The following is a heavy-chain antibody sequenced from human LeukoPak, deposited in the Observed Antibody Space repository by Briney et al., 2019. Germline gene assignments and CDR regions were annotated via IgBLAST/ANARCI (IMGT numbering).Heavy chain of an antibody. CDR3: AKGIAAAGTRRPNWFDP. CDR2: ISGSGGST. D-gene: IGHD6-13*01. J-gene: IGHJ5*02. CDR1: GFTFRSYA. V-gene: IGHV3-23*01. Sequence: GGSLRLSCAASGFTFRSYAMSWVRQAPGKGLEWVSAISGSGGSTYYADSVKGRFTISRDNSKNTLYLQMNSLRAEDTAVYYCAKGIAAAGTRRPNWFDPWGQGTLVTVSS.